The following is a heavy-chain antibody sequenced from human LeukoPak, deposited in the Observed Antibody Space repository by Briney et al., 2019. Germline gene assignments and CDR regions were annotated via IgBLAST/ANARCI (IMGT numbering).Heavy chain of an antibody. Sequence: GGSLRFSLPALGFTFITLARTGFARLPGKGRGGVSYISSSGSTIYYADSVKGRFTISRDNAKNSLYLQMNSLRAEDTAVYYCHAPHYYYYMDVWGKGTTVTVSS. CDR1: GFTFITLA. V-gene: IGHV3-48*04. CDR2: ISSSGSTI. J-gene: IGHJ6*03. D-gene: IGHD2-2*01. CDR3: HAPHYYYYMDV.